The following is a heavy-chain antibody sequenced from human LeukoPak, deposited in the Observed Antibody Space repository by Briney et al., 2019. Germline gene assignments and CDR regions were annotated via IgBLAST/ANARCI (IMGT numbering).Heavy chain of an antibody. J-gene: IGHJ4*02. CDR2: IYSGGST. D-gene: IGHD6-19*01. CDR1: GFTFSSYA. Sequence: PGGSLRLSCSASGFTFSSYAMSWVRQTPGKGLEWVSLIYSGGSTFYADSVKGRFTISRDNSMNTLYLQMNSLRVEDTAVYYCARGYSGGWFYFDDWGQGTLVTVSS. CDR3: ARGYSGGWFYFDD. V-gene: IGHV3-66*01.